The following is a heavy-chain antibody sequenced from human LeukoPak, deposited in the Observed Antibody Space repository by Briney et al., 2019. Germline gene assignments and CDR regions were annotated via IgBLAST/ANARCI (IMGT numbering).Heavy chain of an antibody. Sequence: GGSLRLSCAASGFTFSSNAMSWVRQAPGKGLEWVSAISGSGGSTYYADSVKGRFTISRDNSKNTLYLQMNSLRAEDTAVYYCAKDRYSSSYYFDYWGQGTLVTVSS. CDR2: ISGSGGST. V-gene: IGHV3-23*01. J-gene: IGHJ4*02. D-gene: IGHD6-13*01. CDR1: GFTFSSNA. CDR3: AKDRYSSSYYFDY.